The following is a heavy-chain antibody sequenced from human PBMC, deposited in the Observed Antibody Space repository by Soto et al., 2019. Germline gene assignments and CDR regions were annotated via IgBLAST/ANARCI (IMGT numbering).Heavy chain of an antibody. J-gene: IGHJ4*02. CDR1: GFTFSTYW. CDR3: AKSFIAAAGKEGYFDY. V-gene: IGHV3-7*01. D-gene: IGHD6-13*01. CDR2: IKQDGGEK. Sequence: VGSLRLSCAASGFTFSTYWMSWVRQAPGKGLEWVANIKQDGGEKNYADSVKGRFTISRDNSKNTLYLQMNSLRAEDTAVYYCAKSFIAAAGKEGYFDYWGQGTLVTVSS.